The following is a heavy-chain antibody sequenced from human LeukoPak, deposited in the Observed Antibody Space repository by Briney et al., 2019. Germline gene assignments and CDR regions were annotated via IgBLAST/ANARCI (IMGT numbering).Heavy chain of an antibody. Sequence: PSETLSLTCAVSGGSISSGGYSWSWIRQPPGKGLEWIGYIYHSGSTYYNPPLKSRVTISVDRSKNQFSLKLSSVTAADTAVYYCARGYYYDSSGYYLYPYFDYWGQGTLVTVSS. V-gene: IGHV4-30-2*01. CDR2: IYHSGST. J-gene: IGHJ4*02. D-gene: IGHD3-22*01. CDR1: GGSISSGGYS. CDR3: ARGYYYDSSGYYLYPYFDY.